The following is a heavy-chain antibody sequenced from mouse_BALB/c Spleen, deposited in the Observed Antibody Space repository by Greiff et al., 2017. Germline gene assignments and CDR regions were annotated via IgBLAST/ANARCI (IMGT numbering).Heavy chain of an antibody. CDR1: GYTFTSYW. D-gene: IGHD2-4*01. CDR3: ARNDYDAGAWFAY. Sequence: QVQLQQSGAELVKPGASVKLSCKASGYTFTSYWMHWVKQRPGQGLEWIGEINPSNGRTNYNEKFKSKATLTVDKSSSTAYMQLSSLTSEDSAVYYCARNDYDAGAWFAYWGQGTLVTVSA. V-gene: IGHV1S81*02. CDR2: INPSNGRT. J-gene: IGHJ3*01.